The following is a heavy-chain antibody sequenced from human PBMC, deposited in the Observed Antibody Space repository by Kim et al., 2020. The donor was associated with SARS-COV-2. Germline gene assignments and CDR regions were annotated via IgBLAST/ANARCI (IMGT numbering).Heavy chain of an antibody. CDR3: ARHMYSSSVPD. D-gene: IGHD6-6*01. Sequence: TNYSPSFQGHVTISADKSISTAYLQWSSLKASDTAMYYCARHMYSSSVPDWGQGTLVTVSS. V-gene: IGHV5-10-1*01. J-gene: IGHJ4*02. CDR2: T.